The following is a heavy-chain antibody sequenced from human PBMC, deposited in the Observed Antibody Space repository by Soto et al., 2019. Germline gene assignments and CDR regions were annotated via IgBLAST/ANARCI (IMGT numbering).Heavy chain of an antibody. J-gene: IGHJ4*02. CDR2: IWYDGSNK. D-gene: IGHD3-9*01. CDR3: ARDGVNDWYYFDY. CDR1: GFTFSSYG. Sequence: QVQLVESGGGVVQPGRSLRLSCAASGFTFSSYGMHWVRQAPGKGLEWVAVIWYDGSNKYYADSVKGRFTISRDNSKNTLYLQMNSLRAEDTAVYYCARDGVNDWYYFDYWGQGTLVTVSS. V-gene: IGHV3-33*01.